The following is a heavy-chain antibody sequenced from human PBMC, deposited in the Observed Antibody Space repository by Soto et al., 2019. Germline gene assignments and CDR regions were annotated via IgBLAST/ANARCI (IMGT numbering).Heavy chain of an antibody. Sequence: ASVKVSCKASGYTFTSYDINWVRQATGQGLEWMGWMNPNSGNTGYAQKFQGRVTMTRNTSISTAYMELSSLRSEDTAVYYCARGITIFGVVDPGGQGTLVTVSS. CDR2: MNPNSGNT. D-gene: IGHD3-3*01. V-gene: IGHV1-8*01. J-gene: IGHJ5*02. CDR3: ARGITIFGVVDP. CDR1: GYTFTSYD.